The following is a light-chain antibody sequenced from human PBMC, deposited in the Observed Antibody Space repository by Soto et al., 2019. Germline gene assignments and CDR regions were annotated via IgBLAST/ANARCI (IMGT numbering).Light chain of an antibody. J-gene: IGKJ2*01. V-gene: IGKV3-11*01. Sequence: EIVLTQTPATPSLSPGERATLSCRASQSVSSYLAWYQQKPGQAPRLLIYDASNRATGIPARFSGSGSGTDFTLTISSLEPADFAVYYCQQRSNWPYTFGQGTKLEIK. CDR3: QQRSNWPYT. CDR1: QSVSSY. CDR2: DAS.